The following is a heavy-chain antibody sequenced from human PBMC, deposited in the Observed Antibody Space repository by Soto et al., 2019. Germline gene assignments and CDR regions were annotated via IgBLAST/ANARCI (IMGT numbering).Heavy chain of an antibody. J-gene: IGHJ1*01. Sequence: QVQLVQSGAEVKKPGASVKVSCKASGYTFTSYGISWVRQAPGQGLEWMGWISAYNGNTNYAQKRQGRVTMTTDTSTSTAYMELRSLRSDDTAVYYCARDLYPYSGSYYAEEYFQHWGQGTLVTVSS. V-gene: IGHV1-18*01. D-gene: IGHD1-26*01. CDR3: ARDLYPYSGSYYAEEYFQH. CDR1: GYTFTSYG. CDR2: ISAYNGNT.